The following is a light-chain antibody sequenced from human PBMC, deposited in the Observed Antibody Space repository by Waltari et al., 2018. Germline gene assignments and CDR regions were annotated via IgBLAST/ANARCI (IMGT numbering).Light chain of an antibody. V-gene: IGLV1-47*01. J-gene: IGLJ1*01. Sequence: QSVLTQPPSASATPGQRVSISCSGSHSNLGSNYLYWYQQLPGTAPKLLIDRNNQRPSRVPDRFSASKYGTSASLAISELRSEDEGIYYCASWDDSHYVFGPGTTVSVL. CDR3: ASWDDSHYV. CDR2: RNN. CDR1: HSNLGSNY.